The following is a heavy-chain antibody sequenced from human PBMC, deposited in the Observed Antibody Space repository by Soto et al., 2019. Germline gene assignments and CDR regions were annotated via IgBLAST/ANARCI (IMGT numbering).Heavy chain of an antibody. Sequence: PGGSLRLSCAASGFTFSSYGMHWVRQAPGKGLECVAVISYDGSNKYYADSVKGRFTISRDNSKNTLYLQMNSLRAEDTAVYYCASIPGVVPGDYYYYGMDVWGQGTTVTVSS. CDR1: GFTFSSYG. CDR3: ASIPGVVPGDYYYYGMDV. V-gene: IGHV3-30*03. CDR2: ISYDGSNK. D-gene: IGHD2-2*01. J-gene: IGHJ6*02.